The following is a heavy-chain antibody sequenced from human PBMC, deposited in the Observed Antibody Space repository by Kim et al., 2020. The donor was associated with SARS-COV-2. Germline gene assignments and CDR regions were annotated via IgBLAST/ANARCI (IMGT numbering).Heavy chain of an antibody. J-gene: IGHJ4*02. V-gene: IGHV3-30-3*01. CDR3: ARKTRESSIDY. CDR2: ISYDGSNK. Sequence: GGSLRLSCAASGFTFSSYAMHWVRQAPGKGLEWVAVISYDGSNKYYADSVKGRFTISRDNSKNTLYLQMNSLRAEDTAVYYCARKTRESSIDYWGQGTLVTVSS. D-gene: IGHD3-10*01. CDR1: GFTFSSYA.